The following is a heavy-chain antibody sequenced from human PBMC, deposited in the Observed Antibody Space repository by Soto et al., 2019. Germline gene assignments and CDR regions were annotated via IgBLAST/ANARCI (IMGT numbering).Heavy chain of an antibody. D-gene: IGHD3-22*01. V-gene: IGHV4-4*02. CDR1: GGSISSSNW. CDR3: ASADSSGYYFDYFDY. CDR2: IYHSGST. J-gene: IGHJ4*02. Sequence: SETLSLTCAVSGGSISSSNWWSWVRQPPGKGPEWIGEIYHSGSTNYNPSLKSRVTISVDKSKNQFSLKLSSVTAADTAVYYCASADSSGYYFDYFDYWGQGTLVTVSS.